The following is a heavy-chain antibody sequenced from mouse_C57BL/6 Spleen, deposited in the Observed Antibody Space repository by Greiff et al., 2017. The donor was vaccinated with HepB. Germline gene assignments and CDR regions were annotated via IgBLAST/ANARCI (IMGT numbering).Heavy chain of an antibody. D-gene: IGHD1-1*01. Sequence: QVQLQQSGAELVMPGASVKLSCKASGYAFRSYWMNWVKQRPGKGLEWIGQIYPGDGDTNYNGKFKGKATLTADKSSSTAYMQLSSLTSEDSAVYFCARVTTVVATKAMDDWGQGTSVTVSS. J-gene: IGHJ4*01. CDR2: IYPGDGDT. CDR3: ARVTTVVATKAMDD. CDR1: GYAFRSYW. V-gene: IGHV1-80*01.